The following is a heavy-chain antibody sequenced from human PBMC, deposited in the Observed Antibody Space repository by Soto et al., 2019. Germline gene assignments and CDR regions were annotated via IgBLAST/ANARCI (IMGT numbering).Heavy chain of an antibody. CDR3: ARGTFYYDSSGHYAPEY. V-gene: IGHV3-33*01. D-gene: IGHD3-22*01. CDR1: GITFSSYG. CDR2: IWYDGSNK. J-gene: IGHJ4*02. Sequence: GGSLRLSCAASGITFSSYGMHWVRQAPGKGLEWVAVIWYDGSNKYYADSVKGRFTISRDNSKNTLYLQMNGLRAEDTAVYYCARGTFYYDSSGHYAPEYWGQGTLVTVSS.